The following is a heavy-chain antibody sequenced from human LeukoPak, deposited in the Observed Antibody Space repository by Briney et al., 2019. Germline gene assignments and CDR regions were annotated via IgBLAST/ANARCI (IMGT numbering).Heavy chain of an antibody. CDR2: IIPIFGTA. Sequence: ASVKVSCKASGGTFSSYAISWVRQAPGQGLEWMGGIIPIFGTANYAQKFQGRVTITADESTSTAYMELSSLRSEDTAVYYCARSMVRGVIGWFDPWGQGTLVTVSS. J-gene: IGHJ5*02. CDR3: ARSMVRGVIGWFDP. D-gene: IGHD3-10*01. V-gene: IGHV1-69*13. CDR1: GGTFSSYA.